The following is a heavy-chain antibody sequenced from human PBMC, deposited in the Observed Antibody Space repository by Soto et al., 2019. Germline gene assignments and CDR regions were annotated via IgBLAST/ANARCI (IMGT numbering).Heavy chain of an antibody. CDR3: ARGDREDILVVVGARPGEDGIDI. J-gene: IGHJ6*02. V-gene: IGHV3-30-3*01. CDR2: IAYYGSNA. D-gene: IGHD2-15*01. CDR1: GFTFRNYA. Sequence: QVQLVESGGGVVQPGGSLRLSCAASGFTFRNYAMHWVRQAPGTGLECLAVIAYYGSNALYRDSVKGRFTVSRDNSKNTLYLHLNSQRSEDTGVYYCARGDREDILVVVGARPGEDGIDIWGQGPTVTVSS.